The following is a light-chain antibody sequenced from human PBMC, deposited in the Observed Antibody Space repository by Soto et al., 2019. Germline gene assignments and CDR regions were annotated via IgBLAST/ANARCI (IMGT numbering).Light chain of an antibody. V-gene: IGKV3-20*01. CDR3: KHYVPSRTT. Sequence: IVLTQSPGTLSFSPGERATLSCGASQSVTSNYLAWYQQKPGQAPRLLIFGASIRVKGIPDRFIGSGSGKDFTLTISRLEPEDFAVYYCKHYVPSRTTFGQGNKVEIX. J-gene: IGKJ1*01. CDR2: GAS. CDR1: QSVTSNY.